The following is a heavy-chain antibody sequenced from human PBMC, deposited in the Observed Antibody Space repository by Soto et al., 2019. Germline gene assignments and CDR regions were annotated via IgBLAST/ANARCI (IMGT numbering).Heavy chain of an antibody. Sequence: SETLSLTCTVSGGSVTNSSYYWGWIRQSPGKGLEWIGSVYYRGRSYSKSSAKSRVTISVDTSKNQFSLNFNSVTASDTALYYCVSQRTTVLTQAYFDYWGPGALVNVS. J-gene: IGHJ4*02. D-gene: IGHD4-17*01. CDR3: VSQRTTVLTQAYFDY. CDR2: VYYRGRS. V-gene: IGHV4-39*01. CDR1: GGSVTNSSYY.